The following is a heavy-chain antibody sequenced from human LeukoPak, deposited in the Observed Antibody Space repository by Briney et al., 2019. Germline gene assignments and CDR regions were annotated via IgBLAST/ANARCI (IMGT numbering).Heavy chain of an antibody. D-gene: IGHD6-19*01. CDR3: VRSIAVAVHLDY. Sequence: GGSLRLSCAASGFTFSNYGLNWVRQAPGKGLEWVSSISSSGSYIYYAASVEGRFTISRVNAKNSVYLQMNSLRAEDTAVYYCVRSIAVAVHLDYWGQGTLVTVSS. CDR1: GFTFSNYG. V-gene: IGHV3-21*01. CDR2: ISSSGSYI. J-gene: IGHJ4*02.